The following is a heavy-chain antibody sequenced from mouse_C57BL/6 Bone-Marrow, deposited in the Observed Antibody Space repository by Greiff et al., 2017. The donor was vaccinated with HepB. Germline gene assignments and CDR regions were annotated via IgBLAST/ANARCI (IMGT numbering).Heavy chain of an antibody. Sequence: QVQLQQSGPELVKPGASVKLSCKASGYTFTSYDINWVKQRPGQGLEWIGRIYPRDGSTKYNEKFKGKATLTVDTSSSTAYMELHSLTSEDSAVYFCARGYDGLLGDYWGQGTTLTVSS. CDR2: IYPRDGST. CDR1: GYTFTSYD. D-gene: IGHD2-3*01. CDR3: ARGYDGLLGDY. V-gene: IGHV1-85*01. J-gene: IGHJ2*01.